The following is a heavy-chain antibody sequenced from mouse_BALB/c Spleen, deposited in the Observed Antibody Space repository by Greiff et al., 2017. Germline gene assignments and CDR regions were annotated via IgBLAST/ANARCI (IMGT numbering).Heavy chain of an antibody. J-gene: IGHJ3*01. CDR2: ISYDGSN. V-gene: IGHV3-6*02. CDR1: GYSITSGYY. CDR3: ANAWFAY. Sequence: ESGPGLVKPSQSLSLTCSVTGYSITSGYYWNWIRQFPGNKLEWMGYISYDGSNNYNPSLKNRISITRDTSKNQFFLKLNSVTTEDTATYYCANAWFAYWGQGTLVTVSA.